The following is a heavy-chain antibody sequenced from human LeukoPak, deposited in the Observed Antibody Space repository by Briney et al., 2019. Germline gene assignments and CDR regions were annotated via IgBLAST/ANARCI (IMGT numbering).Heavy chain of an antibody. CDR1: GDSISSSTYY. Sequence: SETLSLTRTVSGDSISSSTYYWGWIRQPPGKGLEWIGSIYYRGSTYYNPSLKSRVTISVDTSKNQFSLKLSSVTAADTAVYYCARRLSGYSSSWSFDYWGQGTLVTVSP. CDR3: ARRLSGYSSSWSFDY. D-gene: IGHD6-13*01. J-gene: IGHJ4*02. CDR2: IYYRGST. V-gene: IGHV4-39*01.